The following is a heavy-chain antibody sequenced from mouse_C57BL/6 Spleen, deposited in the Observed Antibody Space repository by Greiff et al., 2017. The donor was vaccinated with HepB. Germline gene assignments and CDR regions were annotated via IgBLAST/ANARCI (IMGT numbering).Heavy chain of an antibody. CDR3: TRGDGSSPSWYFDV. J-gene: IGHJ1*03. D-gene: IGHD1-1*01. Sequence: QVQLQQSGAELVRPGASVTLSCKASGYTFTDYEMHWVKQTPVHGLEWIGAIDPETGGTAYNQKFKGKAILTADKSSSTAYMELRSLTSEDSAVYYCTRGDGSSPSWYFDVWGTGTTVTVSS. V-gene: IGHV1-15*01. CDR2: IDPETGGT. CDR1: GYTFTDYE.